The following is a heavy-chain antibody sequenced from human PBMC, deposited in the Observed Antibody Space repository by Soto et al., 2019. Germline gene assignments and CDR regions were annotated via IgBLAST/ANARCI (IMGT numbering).Heavy chain of an antibody. CDR2: IYYSGSS. Sequence: PSETLSLTCTVSGGSISSYYWSWIRQPPGKGLEWIGYIYYSGSSNYNPSLKSRVTRPVDTSKNQFSLKLISVTAADKAVYYCAISGIAVAGTGWFDPWGQGTLVTVSS. V-gene: IGHV4-59*03. CDR3: AISGIAVAGTGWFDP. D-gene: IGHD6-19*01. J-gene: IGHJ5*02. CDR1: GGSISSYY.